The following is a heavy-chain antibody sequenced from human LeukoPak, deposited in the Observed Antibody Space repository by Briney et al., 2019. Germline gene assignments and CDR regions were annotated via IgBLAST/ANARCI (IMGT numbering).Heavy chain of an antibody. CDR2: IWYDGSNK. CDR3: AGEGGIAAAGLFDY. D-gene: IGHD6-13*01. CDR1: GFTFSSYG. Sequence: GRSLRLSCAASGFTFSSYGMHWVRQAPGKGLEWVVVIWYDGSNKYYADSVKGRFTISRDNSKNTLYLQMNSLRAEDTAVYYCAGEGGIAAAGLFDYWGQGTLVTVSS. V-gene: IGHV3-33*01. J-gene: IGHJ4*02.